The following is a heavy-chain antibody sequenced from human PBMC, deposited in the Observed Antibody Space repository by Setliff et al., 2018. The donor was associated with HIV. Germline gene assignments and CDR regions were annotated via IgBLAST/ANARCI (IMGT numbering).Heavy chain of an antibody. V-gene: IGHV4-4*07. J-gene: IGHJ4*02. Sequence: PSETLSLTCTVSGGSVSSYYWSWIRQAAGQGLEWIGLIYTGGNTYYNPSLKSRVTMSLDTSKNQFSLKVTSVTAADTAVYFCARDLLGSSSLVDYWGQGTLVTVSS. CDR1: GGSVSSYY. D-gene: IGHD6-6*01. CDR3: ARDLLGSSSLVDY. CDR2: IYTGGNT.